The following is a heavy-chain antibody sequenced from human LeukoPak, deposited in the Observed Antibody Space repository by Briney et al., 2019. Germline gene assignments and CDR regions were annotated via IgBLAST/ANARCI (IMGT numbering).Heavy chain of an antibody. V-gene: IGHV4-34*01. Sequence: NPSETLSLTCAVYGGSFSGYYWSWIRQPPGKGLEWIGEINHSGSTNYNPSLKSRVTIPVDTSKNQFSLKLSSVTAADTAVYYCARGFNGRSSYSSSGRNWFDPWGQGTLVTVSS. CDR1: GGSFSGYY. J-gene: IGHJ5*02. CDR3: ARGFNGRSSYSSSGRNWFDP. CDR2: INHSGST. D-gene: IGHD6-13*01.